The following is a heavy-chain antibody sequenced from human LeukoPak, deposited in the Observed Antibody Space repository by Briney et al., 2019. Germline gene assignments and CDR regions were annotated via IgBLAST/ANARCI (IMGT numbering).Heavy chain of an antibody. V-gene: IGHV3-30*01. CDR3: FTGSAYYYDS. J-gene: IGHJ5*01. CDR1: GFTFSRYA. D-gene: IGHD3-22*01. Sequence: GGSLRLSCAASGFTFSRYAMRWGRQAPGKGLEWVAVTSPDGDEKYYADSVKGRFTISRDNSKNTVFLQMNSLRTEDTAVYSCFTGSAYYYDSWGQGTLVTVSS. CDR2: TSPDGDEK.